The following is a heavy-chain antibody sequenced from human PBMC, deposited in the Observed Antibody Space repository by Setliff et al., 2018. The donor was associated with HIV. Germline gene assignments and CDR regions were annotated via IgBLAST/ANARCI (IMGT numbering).Heavy chain of an antibody. CDR3: VKSLMFFNWFDS. CDR1: GFTFSNYA. J-gene: IGHJ5*01. V-gene: IGHV3-23*01. CDR2: ISGSGGNT. D-gene: IGHD3-10*02. Sequence: GGSLRLSCAASGFTFSNYAMSWVRQAPGKGLEWVSFISGSGGNTHYADSVKGRFTISRDNSKNTLYLQMSSLRTEDTAVYYCVKSLMFFNWFDSWGQGTLVTVSS.